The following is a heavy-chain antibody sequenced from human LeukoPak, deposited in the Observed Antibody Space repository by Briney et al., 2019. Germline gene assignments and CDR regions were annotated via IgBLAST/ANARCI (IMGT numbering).Heavy chain of an antibody. D-gene: IGHD2-15*01. J-gene: IGHJ5*02. CDR3: ARGAAQFDP. Sequence: PSETLSLTCNVSGVSISSYYWSWIWQPAGKGLEWIGRIYTSGSANYNPSLKSRVTMSVDTSKNQFSLRLSSVTAADTAAYYCARGAAQFDPWGQGTLVTVSS. CDR1: GVSISSYY. CDR2: IYTSGSA. V-gene: IGHV4-4*07.